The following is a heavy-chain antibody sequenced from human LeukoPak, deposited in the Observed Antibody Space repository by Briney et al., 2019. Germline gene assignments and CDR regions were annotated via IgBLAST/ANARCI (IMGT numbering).Heavy chain of an antibody. CDR3: ARDRKGSSWYEDFDY. D-gene: IGHD6-13*01. J-gene: IGHJ4*02. V-gene: IGHV4-34*01. CDR2: INHSGST. CDR1: GGSFSGYY. Sequence: SETLSLTCAVYGGSFSGYYWSWIRQPPGKGLEWIGEINHSGSTNYNPSLKSRVTISVDTSKNQFSLKLSSVTAADTAVYYCARDRKGSSWYEDFDYWGQGTLVTVSS.